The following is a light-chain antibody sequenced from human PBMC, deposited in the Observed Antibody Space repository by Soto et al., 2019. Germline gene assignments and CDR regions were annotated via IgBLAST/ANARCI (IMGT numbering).Light chain of an antibody. CDR2: KAS. V-gene: IGKV1-5*03. J-gene: IGKJ1*01. Sequence: IQMTQSPSTLSASVGDRLTITCRASQSISSWLAWYQQKPGRAPKLLIYKASNLESGVPSRFSGSGSGTEFTLTISSLQPDDFATYYCQQYNRYSRTFGQGTKV. CDR3: QQYNRYSRT. CDR1: QSISSW.